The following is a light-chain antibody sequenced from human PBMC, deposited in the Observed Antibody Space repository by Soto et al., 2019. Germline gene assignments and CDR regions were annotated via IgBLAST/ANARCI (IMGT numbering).Light chain of an antibody. CDR2: DAS. CDR3: QHFNNWPS. J-gene: IGKJ1*01. CDR1: QSVSSS. Sequence: EIVMTQSPATLSVSPGERATLSCRASQSVSSSLAWYQQKPGQAPRLLIYDASTRATGIPARFSGSGSGTEFTLTISSLQSEDFAVYYCQHFNNWPSFXQGTKV. V-gene: IGKV3-15*01.